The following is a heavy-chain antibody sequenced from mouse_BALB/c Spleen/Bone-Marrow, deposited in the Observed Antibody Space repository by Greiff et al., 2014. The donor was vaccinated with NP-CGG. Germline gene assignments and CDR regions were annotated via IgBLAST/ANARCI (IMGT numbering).Heavy chain of an antibody. CDR3: ARDWYFDV. V-gene: IGHV1-7*01. Sequence: VQLQQSGAELAKPGASVKMSCKASGYTFTSYWMHWVKQRPGQGLEWIGYINPSTGYTEYNQKFKDKATLTADKSSSTAYMRLSSLTSDDSAVYYCARDWYFDVWGAGTTVTVSS. J-gene: IGHJ1*01. CDR2: INPSTGYT. CDR1: GYTFTSYW.